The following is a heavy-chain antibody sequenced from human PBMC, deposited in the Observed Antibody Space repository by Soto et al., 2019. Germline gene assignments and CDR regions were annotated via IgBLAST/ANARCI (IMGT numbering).Heavy chain of an antibody. CDR1: GFTFSSYS. V-gene: IGHV3-21*01. D-gene: IGHD3-10*01. CDR2: ITSSNTYI. J-gene: IGHJ4*02. Sequence: GGSLRLSCAASGFTFSSYSMSWVRQAPGEGLEWVSSITSSNTYIHYGDSVKGRFAISRDNAKNSLYLQMNSLRAEDTAVYFWARDTNSYGWGSGVDYWGQGTLVTVSS. CDR3: ARDTNSYGWGSGVDY.